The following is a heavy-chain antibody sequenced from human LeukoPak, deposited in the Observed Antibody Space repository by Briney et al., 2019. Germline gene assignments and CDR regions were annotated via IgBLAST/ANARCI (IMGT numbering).Heavy chain of an antibody. V-gene: IGHV1-46*01. D-gene: IGHD3-16*01. J-gene: IGHJ1*01. Sequence: GASVKVSCKASGYSFADYHIHWVRQAPGQGLEWMGIINPRGGSTTYAQKFQGRVTMTRDSSVNTVSMEVNSLRSDDTAMYYCGRDRFTWGSHHFPEHWGQGTLVTVSS. CDR2: INPRGGST. CDR3: GRDRFTWGSHHFPEH. CDR1: GYSFADYH.